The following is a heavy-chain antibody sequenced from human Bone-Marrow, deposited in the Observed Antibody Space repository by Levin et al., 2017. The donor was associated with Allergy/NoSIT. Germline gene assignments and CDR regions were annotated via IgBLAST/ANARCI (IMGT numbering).Heavy chain of an antibody. CDR3: ARDRERRDGYNFGY. J-gene: IGHJ4*02. V-gene: IGHV3-30-3*01. CDR2: ISYDGSNK. Sequence: GGSLRLSCAASGFTFSSYAMHWVRQAPGKGLEWVAVISYDGSNKYYADSVKGRFTISRDNSKNTLYLQMNSLRAEDTAVYYCARDRERRDGYNFGYWGQGTLVTVSS. CDR1: GFTFSSYA. D-gene: IGHD5-24*01.